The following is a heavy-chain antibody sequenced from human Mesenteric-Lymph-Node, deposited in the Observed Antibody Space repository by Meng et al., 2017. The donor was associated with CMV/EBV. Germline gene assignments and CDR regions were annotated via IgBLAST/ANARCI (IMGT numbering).Heavy chain of an antibody. CDR1: GFTFSSYE. CDR3: ARSGFSTSRDGFDV. Sequence: GESLKISCAASGFTFSSYEMNWVRQAPGKGLEWVSYISSSGSTIYYADSVKGRFTISRDNAKNTLYLQMNSLRAEDTAVYYCARSGFSTSRDGFDVWGQGTMVTVSS. D-gene: IGHD1-26*01. CDR2: ISSSGSTI. J-gene: IGHJ3*01. V-gene: IGHV3-48*03.